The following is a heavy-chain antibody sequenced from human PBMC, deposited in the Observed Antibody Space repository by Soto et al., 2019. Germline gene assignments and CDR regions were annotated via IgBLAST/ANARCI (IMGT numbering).Heavy chain of an antibody. CDR1: GGSISSRTYD. CDR3: ARQSYSFGPSNFDY. CDR2: ISYSGST. Sequence: NPSETLSLTCTVSGGSISSRTYDSAWIRQPPGKGLEWIGSISYSGSTSHNLSLKSRTTISVDTSKNQFSLKLSSVTAADTAVYYCARQSYSFGPSNFDYWXQGTRVTVSS. D-gene: IGHD5-18*01. V-gene: IGHV4-39*01. J-gene: IGHJ4*02.